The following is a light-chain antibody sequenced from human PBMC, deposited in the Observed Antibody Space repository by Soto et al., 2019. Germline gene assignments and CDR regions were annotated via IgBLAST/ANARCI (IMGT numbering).Light chain of an antibody. V-gene: IGKV1-5*03. CDR1: QSVSNW. CDR3: QHYNGYRWT. CDR2: KAS. Sequence: DIPMTQSPSTLSASVGEGVPIXCRASQSVSNWLAWYQQKPGKAPKILIYKASSLESGVPSRFSGSGSGTEFTLTISSLRPDDFATYYCQHYNGYRWTFGQGTKVDIK. J-gene: IGKJ1*01.